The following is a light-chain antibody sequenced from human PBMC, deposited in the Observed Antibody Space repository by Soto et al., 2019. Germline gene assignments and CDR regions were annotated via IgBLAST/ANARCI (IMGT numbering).Light chain of an antibody. V-gene: IGKV1-39*01. J-gene: IGKJ4*01. CDR1: QSISTY. Sequence: DIQMTQSPYSLSASVGDTVTITCRASQSISTYLNWYQQKPGKAPELLIYAASSLQSGVPLRFTGGCFGPHFTLTILSLPPEDFESSSGKHGYTTPLTFGGGTKVEI. CDR2: AAS. CDR3: KHGYTTPLT.